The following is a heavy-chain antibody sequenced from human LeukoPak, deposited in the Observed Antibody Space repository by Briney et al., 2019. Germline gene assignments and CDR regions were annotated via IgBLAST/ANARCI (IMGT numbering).Heavy chain of an antibody. Sequence: GRSLRLSCAASGFTVSSNYMSWVRHAPGKGLERGSGIYSVGSTYYADSVKGGFTISRDNSKNTLYLQMNSLRAEDTAVYYCARSTVVTSYYFDYWGQGTLVTVSS. CDR3: ARSTVVTSYYFDY. CDR2: IYSVGST. CDR1: GFTVSSNY. V-gene: IGHV3-53*01. J-gene: IGHJ4*02. D-gene: IGHD4-23*01.